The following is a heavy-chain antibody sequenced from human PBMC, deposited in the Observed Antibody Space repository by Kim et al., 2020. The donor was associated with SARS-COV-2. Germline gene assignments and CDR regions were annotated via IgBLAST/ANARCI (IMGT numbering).Heavy chain of an antibody. V-gene: IGHV3-23*01. CDR1: GFTFSSYA. CDR2: ISGSGGST. CDR3: AKPPHLGYYYYGMDV. Sequence: GGSLRLSCAASGFTFSSYAMSWVRQAPGKGLEWVSAISGSGGSTSYADSVKGRFTISRDNSKNTQYLQMNRLRGEDMAVYYCAKPPHLGYYYYGMDVWCQGTTVTVSS. J-gene: IGHJ6*02.